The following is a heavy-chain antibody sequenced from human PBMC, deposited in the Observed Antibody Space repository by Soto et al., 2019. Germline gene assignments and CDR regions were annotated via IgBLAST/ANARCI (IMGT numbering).Heavy chain of an antibody. V-gene: IGHV1-18*01. CDR2: ISTYNGNT. D-gene: IGHD5-12*01. CDR3: ARSCPVSGCSFIY. CDR1: GYTFTSHG. Sequence: ASVKVSCKASGYTFTSHGISWVRQAPRQGPEWMGWISTYNGNTNYAQKFQDRVTMTTDTSTSTAYMELRSLRSDDTAVYYCARSCPVSGCSFIYWGQGPPVTVSS. J-gene: IGHJ4*02.